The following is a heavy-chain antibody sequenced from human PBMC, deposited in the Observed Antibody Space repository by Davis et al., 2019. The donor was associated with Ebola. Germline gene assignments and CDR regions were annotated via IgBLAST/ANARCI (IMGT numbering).Heavy chain of an antibody. CDR1: GTSIDSYNY. V-gene: IGHV4-34*01. CDR3: ARGAARYSGYDFTYYYYGMDV. D-gene: IGHD5-12*01. Sequence: PSETLSLTCAVSGTSIDSYNYWSWIRQPPGKGLEWIGEINHSGSTQYNPSLKSRVTISVDTSKNQFSLKLSSVTAADTAVYYCARGAARYSGYDFTYYYYGMDVWGQGTTVTVSS. J-gene: IGHJ6*02. CDR2: INHSGST.